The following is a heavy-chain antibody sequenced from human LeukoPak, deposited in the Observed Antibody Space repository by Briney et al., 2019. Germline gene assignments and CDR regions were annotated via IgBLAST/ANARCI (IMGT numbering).Heavy chain of an antibody. CDR1: GGSINSGDYY. CDR3: ARLLHYSWFDP. J-gene: IGHJ5*02. V-gene: IGHV4-31*03. Sequence: SETLSLTCTVSGGSINSGDYYWTWIRQHPGKGLEWIGNIYYSGITYYNPSLNSRVTISVDTSKNQFSLKLSSVTAADTAVYYCARLLHYSWFDPWGQGTLVTVSS. CDR2: IYYSGIT.